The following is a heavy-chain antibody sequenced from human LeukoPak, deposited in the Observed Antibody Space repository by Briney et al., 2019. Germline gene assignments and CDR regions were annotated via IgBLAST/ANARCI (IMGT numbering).Heavy chain of an antibody. CDR1: GYSISSGYY. Sequence: PSETLSLTCAVSGYSISSGYYWSWIRQSPGKGLEWIGEINRDGSTNYNPSLESRLSMSVDTARKHVSLKMRSVTAADTAVYFCARRGMWIQWDFDFWGQGALVTVSS. V-gene: IGHV4-38-2*01. CDR2: INRDGST. CDR3: ARRGMWIQWDFDF. J-gene: IGHJ4*02. D-gene: IGHD5-12*01.